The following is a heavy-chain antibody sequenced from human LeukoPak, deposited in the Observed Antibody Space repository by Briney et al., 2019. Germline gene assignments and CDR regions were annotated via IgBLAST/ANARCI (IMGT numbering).Heavy chain of an antibody. D-gene: IGHD4-17*01. CDR1: GFAFSNYW. CDR3: TTGPGEHSDL. Sequence: GGSLRLSCAASGFAFSNYWMNWVRQAPGKGLEWIGRIRLRTDGGTTEYAAAVKGRFTISRDDSQNTLYMQMNSLKTEDTALYYCTTGPGEHSDLWGHGTLVTVSS. V-gene: IGHV3-15*01. CDR2: IRLRTDGGTT. J-gene: IGHJ5*02.